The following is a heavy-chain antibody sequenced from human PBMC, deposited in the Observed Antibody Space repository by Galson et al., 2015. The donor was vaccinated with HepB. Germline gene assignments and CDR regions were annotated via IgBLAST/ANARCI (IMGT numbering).Heavy chain of an antibody. CDR3: ARGYCSSTSCPNWFDP. Sequence: SLRLSCAASGFTFSDYYMSWIRQAPGKGLEWVSYISSSSSYTNYADSVKGRFTISRDNAKNSLYLQMNSLRAEDTAVYYCARGYCSSTSCPNWFDPWGQGTLVTVSS. J-gene: IGHJ5*02. CDR2: ISSSSSYT. V-gene: IGHV3-11*06. CDR1: GFTFSDYY. D-gene: IGHD2-2*01.